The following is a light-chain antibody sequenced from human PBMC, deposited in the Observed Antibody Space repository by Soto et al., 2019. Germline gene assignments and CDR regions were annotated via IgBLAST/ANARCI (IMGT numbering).Light chain of an antibody. Sequence: EVVMTQSAATMSASPGERAILYCRASQSVRSNLAWYQQKPGQAPRLLIYGASTRATDIPARFSGSGSGTEFTLTISSLQSEDFVVYYCQQYNKWPAITFGQGTRLEIK. CDR2: GAS. J-gene: IGKJ5*01. CDR3: QQYNKWPAIT. V-gene: IGKV3-15*01. CDR1: QSVRSN.